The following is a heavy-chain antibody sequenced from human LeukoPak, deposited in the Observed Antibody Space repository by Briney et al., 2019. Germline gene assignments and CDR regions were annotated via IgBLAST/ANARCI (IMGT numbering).Heavy chain of an antibody. V-gene: IGHV4-59*01. CDR1: GDSMSSYY. J-gene: IGHJ6*03. Sequence: SETLSLTCTVSGDSMSSYYWSWIRQPPGKGLEWIGYIYYSGSTNYNPSLKSRVTISVDTSKNQFSLKLSSVTAADTAVYYCARDSSSWYYYYYYMDVWGKGTTVTVSS. CDR2: IYYSGST. D-gene: IGHD6-13*01. CDR3: ARDSSSWYYYYYYMDV.